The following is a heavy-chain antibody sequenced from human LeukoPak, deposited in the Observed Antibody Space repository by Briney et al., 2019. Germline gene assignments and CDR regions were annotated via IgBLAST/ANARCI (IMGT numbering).Heavy chain of an antibody. CDR1: GFTVSSNS. D-gene: IGHD3-10*01. CDR3: ARGRRGVRWRFGELWY. CDR2: ISNSAET. V-gene: IGHV3-53*05. J-gene: IGHJ4*02. Sequence: GGSLRLSCTVSGFTVSSNSMSWVRQAPGKGLEWVSFISNSAETHYSDSVKGRFSISRDSSKNTLYLQMNSLSSEATAVYYCARGRRGVRWRFGELWYWGQGTLVTVSS.